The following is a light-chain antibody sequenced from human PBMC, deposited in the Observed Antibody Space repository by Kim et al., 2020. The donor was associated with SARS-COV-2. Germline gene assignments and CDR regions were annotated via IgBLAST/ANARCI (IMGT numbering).Light chain of an antibody. CDR1: SSDVGTYNY. Sequence: QSVTISCTGTSSDVGTYNYVSWYQQHQGKAPKLMIYEVSKRPSGVPDRFSGSKSGNTASLTVSGLQAEDEADYYCSSYAGSDNFVVFGGGTQLTVL. CDR3: SSYAGSDNFVV. V-gene: IGLV2-8*01. CDR2: EVS. J-gene: IGLJ2*01.